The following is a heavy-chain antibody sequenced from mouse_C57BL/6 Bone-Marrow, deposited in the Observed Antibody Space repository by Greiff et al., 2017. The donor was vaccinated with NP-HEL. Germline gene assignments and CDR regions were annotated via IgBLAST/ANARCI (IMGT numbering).Heavy chain of an antibody. J-gene: IGHJ2*01. CDR3: ARNSNYGTVYFDY. V-gene: IGHV1-26*01. D-gene: IGHD2-5*01. CDR2: INPNNGGT. CDR1: GYTFTDYY. Sequence: EVQPQQSGPELVKPGASVKISCKASGYTFTDYYMNWVKQSHGKSLEWIGDINPNNGGTSYNQKFKGKATLTVDKSSSTAYMELRSLTSEDSAVYYCARNSNYGTVYFDYWGQGTTLTVSS.